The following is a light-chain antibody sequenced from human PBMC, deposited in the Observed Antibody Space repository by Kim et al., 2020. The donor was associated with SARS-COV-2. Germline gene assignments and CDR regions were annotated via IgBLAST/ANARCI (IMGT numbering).Light chain of an antibody. CDR1: SSNIGAGYD. CDR3: QSYDSSLSGSV. J-gene: IGLJ2*01. V-gene: IGLV1-40*01. CDR2: GNS. Sequence: QSVLTQPPSVSGAPGQRVTISCTGSSSNIGAGYDVHWYQQLPGTAPKLLIYGNSNRPSGVPDRFSGSKSGTSASLAITGLQAEDEGDYYCQSYDSSLSGSVFGGGTQLTFL.